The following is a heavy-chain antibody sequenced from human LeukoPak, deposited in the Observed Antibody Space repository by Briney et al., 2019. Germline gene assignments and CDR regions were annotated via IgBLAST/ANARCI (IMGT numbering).Heavy chain of an antibody. CDR3: AKDITFGALNY. D-gene: IGHD1-14*01. J-gene: IGHJ4*02. CDR1: GFTFGSYA. V-gene: IGHV3-23*01. CDR2: ISGSGGST. Sequence: GGSLRLSCAASGFTFGSYAMSWVRQAPGRGLEWVSAISGSGGSTYYADSVKGRFTISRDNSKNTLYLQMNSLRAEDTAVYYCAKDITFGALNYWGQGTLVTVSS.